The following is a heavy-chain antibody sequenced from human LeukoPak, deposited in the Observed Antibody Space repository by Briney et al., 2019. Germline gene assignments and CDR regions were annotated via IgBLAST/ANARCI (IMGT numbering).Heavy chain of an antibody. CDR1: GFTFDDYA. CDR2: ISWNSGSI. V-gene: IGHV3-9*01. D-gene: IGHD2-15*01. CDR3: ARGGGSWPGGDSAFNI. Sequence: PGRSLRLSCAASGFTFDDYAMHWVRQAPGKGLEWVSGISWNSGSIGYADSVKGRFTISRDNAKNSLYLRMNSLRAEDTAVYYCARGGGSWPGGDSAFNIWGQGTMVTVSS. J-gene: IGHJ3*02.